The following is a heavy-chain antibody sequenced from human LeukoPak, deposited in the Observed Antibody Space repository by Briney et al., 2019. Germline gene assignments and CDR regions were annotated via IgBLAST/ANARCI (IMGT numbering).Heavy chain of an antibody. CDR1: GGSISSYY. V-gene: IGHV4-59*01. Sequence: SETLSLTCTVSGGSISSYYWSWIRQPPGKGLEWIGYIYYSGSTNYNPSLKSRVTISVDTSKNQFSLKLSSVTAADTAVYYCARGPSHYDYVWGSYRQNWLDPWGQGTLVTVSS. D-gene: IGHD3-16*02. CDR3: ARGPSHYDYVWGSYRQNWLDP. J-gene: IGHJ5*02. CDR2: IYYSGST.